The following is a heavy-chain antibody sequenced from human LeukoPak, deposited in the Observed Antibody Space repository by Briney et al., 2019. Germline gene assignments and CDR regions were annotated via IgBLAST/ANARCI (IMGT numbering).Heavy chain of an antibody. V-gene: IGHV4-59*01. J-gene: IGHJ5*02. CDR2: IYYSGST. D-gene: IGHD3-9*01. CDR3: ARLTGYSSESWFDP. Sequence: PSETLSLTCTVPGGSISSYYWSWIRQPPGKGLEWIGYIYYSGSTNYNPSLKSRVTISVDTSKNQFSLKLRSVTAADTAVYYCARLTGYSSESWFDPWGQGTLVTVSS. CDR1: GGSISSYY.